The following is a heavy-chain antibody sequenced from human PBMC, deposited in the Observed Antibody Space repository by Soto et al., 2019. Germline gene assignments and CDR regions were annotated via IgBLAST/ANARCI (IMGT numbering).Heavy chain of an antibody. CDR1: GGSISSSSYY. D-gene: IGHD5-18*01. CDR2: IYYSGST. J-gene: IGHJ6*02. CDR3: ARDVDTAMVKNYYYYYGMDV. V-gene: IGHV4-39*02. Sequence: SETLSLTCTVSGGSISSSSYYWGWIRQPPGKGLEWIGSIYYSGSTYYNPSLKSRVTISVDTSKNQFSLKLSSVTAADTAVYYCARDVDTAMVKNYYYYYGMDVWGQGTTVTVSS.